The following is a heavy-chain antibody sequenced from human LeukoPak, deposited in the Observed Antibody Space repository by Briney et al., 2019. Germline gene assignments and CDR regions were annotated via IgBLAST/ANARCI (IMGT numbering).Heavy chain of an antibody. CDR2: IYYSGST. V-gene: IGHV4-39*07. Sequence: SETLSLTCTVSGGSISSSSYYWGWIRQPPGKGLEWIGGIYYSGSTYYNPSLKSRVTISVDTSKNQFSLKLSSVTAADTAVYYCARDWVYYYDSSAKWGQGTMVTVSS. CDR3: ARDWVYYYDSSAK. J-gene: IGHJ3*01. CDR1: GGSISSSSYY. D-gene: IGHD3-22*01.